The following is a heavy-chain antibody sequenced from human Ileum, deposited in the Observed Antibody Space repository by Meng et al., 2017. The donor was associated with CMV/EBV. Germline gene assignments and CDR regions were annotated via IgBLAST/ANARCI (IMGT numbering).Heavy chain of an antibody. J-gene: IGHJ5*02. CDR2: MYYRGST. CDR3: VRVVIAAGTDWFDP. Sequence: QVPLQGAGPGLVKPSDTLALTCTVSGDSLSSNSHYWGWIRLPPWKGLEFIASMYYRGSTYYNPSLKSRTTISLDTSKNQFSLNLTSVTAADTAVYYCVRVVIAAGTDWFDPWGQGTLVTVSS. CDR1: GDSLSSNSHY. D-gene: IGHD6-13*01. V-gene: IGHV4-39*02.